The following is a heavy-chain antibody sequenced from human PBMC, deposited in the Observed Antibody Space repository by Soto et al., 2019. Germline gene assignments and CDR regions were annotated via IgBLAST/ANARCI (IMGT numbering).Heavy chain of an antibody. CDR2: ISSDGSNK. CDR1: GFTFSSYG. J-gene: IGHJ4*02. CDR3: VGGYYVGDY. Sequence: QVQLVESGGGVVQPGRSLRLSCAASGFTFSSYGMHWVRQAPGKGLEWVAVISSDGSNKYYADSVKGRFTISRENSKNTLFLQMNRLRPEDTAVYYCVGGYYVGDYWGQGTLVTVSS. V-gene: IGHV3-30*03. D-gene: IGHD3-22*01.